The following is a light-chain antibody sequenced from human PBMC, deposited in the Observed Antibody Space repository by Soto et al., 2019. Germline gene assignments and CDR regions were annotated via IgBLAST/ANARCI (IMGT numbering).Light chain of an antibody. CDR1: SSDVGGYNY. CDR3: CSYAGSYVV. V-gene: IGLV2-11*01. CDR2: DVS. J-gene: IGLJ2*01. Sequence: QSALTQPRSVSGSPGQSVTISCTGTSSDVGGYNYVSWYQQHPGKAPKLMIYDVSKRPSGVPDRFSGSKSGNTASLTISGRQAEDEADYYCCSYAGSYVVFVGGTKLTVL.